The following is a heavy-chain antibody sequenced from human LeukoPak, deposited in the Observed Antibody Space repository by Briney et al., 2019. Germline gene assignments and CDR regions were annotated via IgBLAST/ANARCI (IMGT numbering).Heavy chain of an antibody. D-gene: IGHD2-15*01. J-gene: IGHJ4*02. CDR3: AKDLDYSTCGYYYDY. V-gene: IGHV3-23*01. CDR2: IGAGGTCT. Sequence: GGSQRLSCSPWRCIFRLYAKICAREATGKGLEGVSDIGAGGTCTYYAADVMSRFTISRNNSRNTMYLQMNSLRADDTAVYYCAKDLDYSTCGYYYDYWGQGTLVTVSS. CDR1: RCIFRLYA.